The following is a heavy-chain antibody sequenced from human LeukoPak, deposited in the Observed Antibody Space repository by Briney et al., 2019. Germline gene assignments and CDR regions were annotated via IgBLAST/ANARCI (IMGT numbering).Heavy chain of an antibody. CDR3: ARRYYGSGSYYGFDP. Sequence: SETLSLTCTVSGGSISSYYWSWIRQPPGKGLEWIGYIYYSGSNNYNPSLKSRVTISVDTSKNQFSLKLSSVTAADTAVYYCARRYYGSGSYYGFDPWGQGTLVTVSS. J-gene: IGHJ5*02. D-gene: IGHD3-10*01. V-gene: IGHV4-59*08. CDR1: GGSISSYY. CDR2: IYYSGSN.